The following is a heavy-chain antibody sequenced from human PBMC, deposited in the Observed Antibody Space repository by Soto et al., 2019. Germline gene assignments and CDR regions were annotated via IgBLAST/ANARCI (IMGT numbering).Heavy chain of an antibody. J-gene: IGHJ4*02. V-gene: IGHV4-59*01. CDR1: GGSISSYY. CDR3: AGGNWDVFDY. CDR2: IYYSGST. Sequence: KPSETLALTCTASGGSISSYYWSWIRQPPGKGLEWIGYIYYSGSTNYNPSLKSRVTISVDTSKNQFSLKLSSVTAADTAVYYCAGGNWDVFDYWGQGALVTVSS. D-gene: IGHD7-27*01.